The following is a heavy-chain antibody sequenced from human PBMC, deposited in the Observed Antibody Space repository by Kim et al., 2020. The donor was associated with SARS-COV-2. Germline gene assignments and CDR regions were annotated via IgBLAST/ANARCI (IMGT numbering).Heavy chain of an antibody. Sequence: GGSLRLSCAASGFTFSSYAMSWVRQAPGKGLEWVSAISGSGGSTYYADSVKGRFTISRDNSKNTLYLQMNSLRAEDTAVYYCAKVVPTYYDILTDRIPYYFDYWGQGTLVTVSS. V-gene: IGHV3-23*01. CDR2: ISGSGGST. J-gene: IGHJ4*02. CDR1: GFTFSSYA. CDR3: AKVVPTYYDILTDRIPYYFDY. D-gene: IGHD3-9*01.